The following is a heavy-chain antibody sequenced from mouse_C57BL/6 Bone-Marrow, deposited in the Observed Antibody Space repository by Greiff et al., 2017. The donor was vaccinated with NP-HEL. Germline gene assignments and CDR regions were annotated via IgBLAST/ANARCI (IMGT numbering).Heavy chain of an antibody. CDR3: ARHGLYYGNWYFDV. D-gene: IGHD2-1*01. CDR2: ISNGGGST. CDR1: GFTFSDYY. V-gene: IGHV5-12*01. Sequence: EVKVVESGGGLVQPGGSLKLSCAASGFTFSDYYMYWVRQTPEKRLEWVAYISNGGGSTYYPDTVKGRFTISRDNAKNTLYLQMSRLKSEDTAMYYCARHGLYYGNWYFDVGGTGTTVTVSS. J-gene: IGHJ1*03.